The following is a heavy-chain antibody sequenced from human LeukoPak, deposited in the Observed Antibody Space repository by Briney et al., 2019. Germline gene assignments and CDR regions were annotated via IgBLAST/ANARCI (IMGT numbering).Heavy chain of an antibody. V-gene: IGHV3-33*01. Sequence: GGSLRLSCAASGFPFSTYGMHWVRQAPGKGLEWVSVIWFDGSNKYYADSVKGRFTISRDNSKDTLYLQMNSLRVEDTAVYYSARDYKYASDNWGQGTLVTVSS. CDR3: ARDYKYASDN. CDR1: GFPFSTYG. D-gene: IGHD5-24*01. CDR2: IWFDGSNK. J-gene: IGHJ4*02.